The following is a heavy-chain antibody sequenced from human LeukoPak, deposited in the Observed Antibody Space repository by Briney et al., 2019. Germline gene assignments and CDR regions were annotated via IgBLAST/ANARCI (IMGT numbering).Heavy chain of an antibody. D-gene: IGHD6-13*01. J-gene: IGHJ4*02. V-gene: IGHV4-59*01. Sequence: PSETLSLTCTVSGGSISSYYWSWIRQPPGKGLEWIGYIYYSGSTNYNPSLKSRVTISVDTSKNQFSLKLSSVTAADTAVYYCARVGTAAAAPRPCYFDYWGQGTLVTVSS. CDR2: IYYSGST. CDR3: ARVGTAAAAPRPCYFDY. CDR1: GGSISSYY.